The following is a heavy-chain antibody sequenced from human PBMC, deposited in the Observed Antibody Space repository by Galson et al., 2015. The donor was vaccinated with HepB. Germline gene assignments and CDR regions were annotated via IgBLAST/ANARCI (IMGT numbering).Heavy chain of an antibody. J-gene: IGHJ4*02. Sequence: SLRLSCAGSGFTFSNAWMSWVRQAPGKGPEWVGRIKRLTDGGTTDFASFVKGRFTISRDDSRNTLYLQMNSLETEDTGVYYCSTDINYGDWGIDYWGQGALVTVSS. CDR2: IKRLTDGGTT. CDR3: STDINYGDWGIDY. CDR1: GFTFSNAW. D-gene: IGHD4-17*01. V-gene: IGHV3-15*01.